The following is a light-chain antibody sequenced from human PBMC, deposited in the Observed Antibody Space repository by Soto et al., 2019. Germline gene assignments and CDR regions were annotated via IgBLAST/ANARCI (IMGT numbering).Light chain of an antibody. Sequence: EIVLTQSPGTLSLSPGERATLSCRASQSVSSSYLAWYQQKPGQAPRLLIYAASSRATGIPDRFSGCGSGIDFTLTISRLEPEDFAVYYCQQYGSSPLFGPGTKVDIK. CDR1: QSVSSSY. CDR2: AAS. CDR3: QQYGSSPL. J-gene: IGKJ3*01. V-gene: IGKV3-20*01.